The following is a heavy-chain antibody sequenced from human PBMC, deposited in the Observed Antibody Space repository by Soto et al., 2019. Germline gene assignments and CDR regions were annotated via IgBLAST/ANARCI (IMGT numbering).Heavy chain of an antibody. CDR2: IYYSGST. J-gene: IGHJ4*02. D-gene: IGHD6-13*01. V-gene: IGHV4-59*08. Sequence: LSLTCTVSGGSISSYYWSWIRQPPGKGLEWIGYIYYSGSTNYNPSLKSRVTISVDTSKNQFSLKLSSVTAADTAVYYCARQLGSSWYYYFDYWGQGTLVTVSS. CDR1: GGSISSYY. CDR3: ARQLGSSWYYYFDY.